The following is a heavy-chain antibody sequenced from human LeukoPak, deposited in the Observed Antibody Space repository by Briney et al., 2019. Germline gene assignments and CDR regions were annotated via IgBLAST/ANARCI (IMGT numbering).Heavy chain of an antibody. D-gene: IGHD3-22*01. CDR1: GGSISSGGYS. CDR3: ATPGASYYYDSSGYPDY. CDR2: IYHSGST. J-gene: IGHJ4*02. Sequence: SETLSLTCAVSGGSISSGGYSWSWIRQPPGKGLEWIGYIYHSGSTYYNPSLKSRVTISVDRSKNQFSLKLSSVTAADTAVYYCATPGASYYYDSSGYPDYWGQGTLVTVSS. V-gene: IGHV4-30-2*01.